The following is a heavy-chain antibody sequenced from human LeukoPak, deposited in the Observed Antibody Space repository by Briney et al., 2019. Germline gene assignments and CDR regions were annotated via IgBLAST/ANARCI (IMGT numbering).Heavy chain of an antibody. V-gene: IGHV3-11*04. CDR3: ARTSVAAAISPYYFDY. CDR2: IRSAGSST. D-gene: IGHD2-2*02. J-gene: IGHJ4*02. Sequence: GGSLRLSCTASGFTFRDYYVTWIRQAPGKGLEWVSYIRSAGSSTAYADSVKGRFTISRDNAKNSLYLQMASLRAEDTAVYYCARTSVAAAISPYYFDYWGQGTLVTVSS. CDR1: GFTFRDYY.